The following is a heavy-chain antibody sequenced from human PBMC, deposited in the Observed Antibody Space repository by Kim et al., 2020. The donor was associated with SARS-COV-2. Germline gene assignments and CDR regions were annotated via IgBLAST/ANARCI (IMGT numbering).Heavy chain of an antibody. CDR3: ATGEYYDILTGYTGVFDY. Sequence: KGRFTISRDNSKNTLYLQMNSLRAEDTAVYYCATGEYYDILTGYTGVFDYWGQGTLVTVSS. D-gene: IGHD3-9*01. J-gene: IGHJ4*02. V-gene: IGHV3-30*07.